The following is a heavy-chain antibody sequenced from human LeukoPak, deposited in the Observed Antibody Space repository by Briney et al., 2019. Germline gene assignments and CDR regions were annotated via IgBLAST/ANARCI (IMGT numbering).Heavy chain of an antibody. V-gene: IGHV3-7*03. CDR3: ARDGDYYDSSGSY. CDR2: IKQDGSEK. J-gene: IGHJ4*02. CDR1: GFTFSSYW. D-gene: IGHD3-22*01. Sequence: GGSLRLSCAASGFTFSSYWMSWVRQAPGKGLEWVANIKQDGSEKYYVDSVKGRFTISRDNSKNTLYLQMNSLRAEDTAVYYCARDGDYYDSSGSYWGQGTLVTVSS.